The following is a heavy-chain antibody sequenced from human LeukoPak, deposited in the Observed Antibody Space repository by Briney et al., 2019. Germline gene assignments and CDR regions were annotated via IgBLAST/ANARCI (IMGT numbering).Heavy chain of an antibody. Sequence: GGSLRLSCAASGFTFSSYAMSWVRQAPGKGLEWVSGISGSDGTTYYADSVKGRFTISRDNSKNTLYLQMNSLRAEDTAIYFCAKDQKATYGSWSAEEGDYWGQGTLVTVSS. CDR1: GFTFSSYA. D-gene: IGHD3-10*01. CDR2: ISGSDGTT. J-gene: IGHJ4*02. CDR3: AKDQKATYGSWSAEEGDY. V-gene: IGHV3-23*01.